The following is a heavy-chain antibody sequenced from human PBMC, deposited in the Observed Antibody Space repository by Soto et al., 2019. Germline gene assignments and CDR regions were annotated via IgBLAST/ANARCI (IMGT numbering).Heavy chain of an antibody. J-gene: IGHJ6*02. CDR2: IRSKAYGGTT. D-gene: IGHD5-18*01. CDR3: TRVRIQTDYGMDV. Sequence: PGESLKISCTASGFTFGDYAMSWFRQAPGKGLEWVGFIRSKAYGGTTEYAASVKGRFTISRDDSKSIAYLQMNSLKTEDTAVYYCTRVRIQTDYGMDVWGQGTTVTVSS. V-gene: IGHV3-49*03. CDR1: GFTFGDYA.